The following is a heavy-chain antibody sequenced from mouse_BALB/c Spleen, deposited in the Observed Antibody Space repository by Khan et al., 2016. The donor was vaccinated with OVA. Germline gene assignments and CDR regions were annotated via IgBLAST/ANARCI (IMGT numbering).Heavy chain of an antibody. Sequence: EVQLQESGGGLVQPGGSLKLSCAASGFTFSGYGMSWVRQTPDKRLELVATINSNGGTSYYPDSVKGRFTISRDNAKNTLHLQMSSLKSEDTAMYYCTRVYYRYDEGYWYFDVWGAGTTVTVSS. D-gene: IGHD2-14*01. J-gene: IGHJ1*01. CDR1: GFTFSGYG. CDR3: TRVYYRYDEGYWYFDV. V-gene: IGHV5-6-3*01. CDR2: INSNGGTS.